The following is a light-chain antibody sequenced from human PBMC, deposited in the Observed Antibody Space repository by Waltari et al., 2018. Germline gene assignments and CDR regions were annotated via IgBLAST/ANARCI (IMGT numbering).Light chain of an antibody. CDR2: GKN. CDR1: SLRIYY. J-gene: IGLJ2*01. Sequence: SSELNQDPAVSVALGQTVRITCQGDSLRIYYATWYQQKPGQAPLLFMYGKNNRPPGIPDRVSGSSSGDTASLTITGAQAEDEADYYCNSRDSSGNYVVFGGGTKLTVL. CDR3: NSRDSSGNYVV. V-gene: IGLV3-19*01.